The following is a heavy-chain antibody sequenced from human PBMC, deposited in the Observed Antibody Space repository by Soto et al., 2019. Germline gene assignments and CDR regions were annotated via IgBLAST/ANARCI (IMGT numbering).Heavy chain of an antibody. V-gene: IGHV3-23*01. Sequence: EIQLLESGGALAQPGGSLRLSCAASGFSFNRYALTCVRKAPGKWLPWVSGISDNGDSTYYADSVWGRFTVSRDNSEDTLFLQMNNLRPDDSANYNCAKDIGISSLGVVIPHDDKNCGMELRGQGTKVTVS. CDR3: AKDIGISSLGVVIPHDDKNCGMEL. D-gene: IGHD3-3*01. CDR2: ISDNGDST. CDR1: GFSFNRYA. J-gene: IGHJ6*02.